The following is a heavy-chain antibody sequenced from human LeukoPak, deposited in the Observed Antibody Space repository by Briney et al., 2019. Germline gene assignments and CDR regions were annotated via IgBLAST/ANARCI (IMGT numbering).Heavy chain of an antibody. D-gene: IGHD2-15*01. CDR1: GVSISSYY. V-gene: IGHV4-59*08. CDR2: IYYSGST. J-gene: IGHJ4*02. CDR3: ARHSPLEYCSGGSCYPYFDY. Sequence: SETLSLTCTVSGVSISSYYWSWIRQPPGKGLEWIGYIYYSGSTNYNPSLKSRVTISVDTSKNQFSLQMSSVTAADTAVYYWARHSPLEYCSGGSCYPYFDYWGQGTLVTVSS.